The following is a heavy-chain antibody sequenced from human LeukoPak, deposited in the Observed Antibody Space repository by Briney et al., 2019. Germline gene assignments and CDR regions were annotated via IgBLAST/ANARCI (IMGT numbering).Heavy chain of an antibody. Sequence: ASETLSLTCTVSGGSISNYFWAWIRQPPGKGLEWMGYISKSGGTSYNTSFKSRLTISVDTSKDQFSLRLESVTAADTAVYYCARRPRSMAYYFDYWGQGILVTVSS. CDR2: ISKSGGT. V-gene: IGHV4-59*08. CDR1: GGSISNYF. J-gene: IGHJ4*02. D-gene: IGHD2/OR15-2a*01. CDR3: ARRPRSMAYYFDY.